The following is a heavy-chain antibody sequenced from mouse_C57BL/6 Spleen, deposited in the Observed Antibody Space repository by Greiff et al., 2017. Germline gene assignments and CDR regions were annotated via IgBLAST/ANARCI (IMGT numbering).Heavy chain of an antibody. D-gene: IGHD1-1*01. CDR3: ARGGTVRYFDV. CDR1: GYTFTSYW. V-gene: IGHV1-52*01. Sequence: QVHVKQPGAELVRPGSSVKLSCKASGYTFTSYWMHWVKQRPIQGLEWIGNIDPSDSETHYNQKFKDKATLTVDKSSSTAYMQLSSLTSEDSAVYYCARGGTVRYFDVWGTGTTVTVSS. J-gene: IGHJ1*03. CDR2: IDPSDSET.